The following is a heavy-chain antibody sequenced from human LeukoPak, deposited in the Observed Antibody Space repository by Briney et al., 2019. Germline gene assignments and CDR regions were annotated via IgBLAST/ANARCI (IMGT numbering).Heavy chain of an antibody. CDR2: IYPGDSGP. J-gene: IGHJ3*01. CDR1: GYSFTSYC. CDR3: GMSGDRVPLQDDVSDV. D-gene: IGHD1-26*01. Sequence: GESLKISCKVSGYSFTSYCIGWVRQMPGKGLEWMGIIYPGDSGPTYSPSFQGQVTISVDKSINTAYLQWSSLQASDTAMYYCGMSGDRVPLQDDVSDVWAKGQWSPSLQ. V-gene: IGHV5-51*01.